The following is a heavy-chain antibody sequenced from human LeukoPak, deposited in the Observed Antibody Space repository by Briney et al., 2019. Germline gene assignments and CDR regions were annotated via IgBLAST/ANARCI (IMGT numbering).Heavy chain of an antibody. CDR1: GGSFSSYC. CDR2: IYYSGST. J-gene: IGHJ4*02. Sequence: SGTLSLTCTVSGGSFSSYCWSWIRQPPGKGLEWIGYIYYSGSTNYNPSLKSRATTSVDTSKTQFSLQMSPGTAAATAVYYCAGRTGTLDYWGQGTLVTVSS. V-gene: IGHV4-59*08. CDR3: AGRTGTLDY. D-gene: IGHD1-7*01.